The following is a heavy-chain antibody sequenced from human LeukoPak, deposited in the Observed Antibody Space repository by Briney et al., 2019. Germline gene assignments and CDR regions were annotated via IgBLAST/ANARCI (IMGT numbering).Heavy chain of an antibody. CDR1: GYTFTGYY. Sequence: ASVKVSCKASGYTFTGYYMHWVRQAPGQGLEWMGWINPNSGGTNYAQKFQGRVTMTRDTSISTAYMELSRLRSDDTAVYYCARDSANIVVVPTAGFDYWGQGTLVTVSS. J-gene: IGHJ4*02. CDR2: INPNSGGT. CDR3: ARDSANIVVVPTAGFDY. V-gene: IGHV1-2*02. D-gene: IGHD2-2*01.